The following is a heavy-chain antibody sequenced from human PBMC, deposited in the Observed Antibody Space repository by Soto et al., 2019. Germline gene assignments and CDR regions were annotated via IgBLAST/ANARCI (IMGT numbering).Heavy chain of an antibody. J-gene: IGHJ4*02. V-gene: IGHV4-38-2*01. D-gene: IGHD3-22*01. CDR1: GYSISSGYY. CDR2: IYHSGTT. CDR3: ARGYNNDRSGYYYEGYYFDY. Sequence: SETLSLTCAVSGYSISSGYYWGWIRQPPGKGLEWIGTIYHSGTTYYKPSLKSRVTISVDTSKSQFSLKMSSVTAADTAVYYCARGYNNDRSGYYYEGYYFDYWGQGTRVTVSS.